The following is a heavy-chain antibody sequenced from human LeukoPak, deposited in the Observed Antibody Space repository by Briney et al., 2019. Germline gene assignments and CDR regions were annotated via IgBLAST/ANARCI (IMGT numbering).Heavy chain of an antibody. J-gene: IGHJ4*02. D-gene: IGHD3-10*01. Sequence: ASVTVSCTASGYTFTIYGISWVRQAPGQGLEWMGWISAYNGNTNYAQKVQGGVTMTTDTSTSTAYMELRSLRSDDTAVYYCARDTLLWFGELHYWGQGTLVTVSS. CDR1: GYTFTIYG. CDR2: ISAYNGNT. CDR3: ARDTLLWFGELHY. V-gene: IGHV1-18*01.